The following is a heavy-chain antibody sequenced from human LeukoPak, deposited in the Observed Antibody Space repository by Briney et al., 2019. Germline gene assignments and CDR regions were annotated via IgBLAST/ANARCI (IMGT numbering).Heavy chain of an antibody. V-gene: IGHV4-59*08. Sequence: SETLSLTCTVSSGSISSYYWSWIRQPPGKGLEWIGYIYYSGSTNYNPSLKSRVTISVDTSKNQFSLKLSSVTAADTAVYYCARQGYSYGYSDYWGQGTLVTVSS. CDR3: ARQGYSYGYSDY. CDR2: IYYSGST. CDR1: SGSISSYY. J-gene: IGHJ4*02. D-gene: IGHD5-18*01.